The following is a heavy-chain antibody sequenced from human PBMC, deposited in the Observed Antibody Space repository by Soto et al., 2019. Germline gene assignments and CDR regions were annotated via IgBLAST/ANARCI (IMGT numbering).Heavy chain of an antibody. CDR3: ALVPRGLYHHDY. CDR1: GFTFSGDW. D-gene: IGHD2-2*01. Sequence: EVQLVESWGGLVQPGGSLRLSCAVYGFTFSGDWMHWVRQAPGKGLVWVSRINMDGSRTNYAASVKGRFIISRDNARNTLYLQMNSLRVDDTAVYYCALVPRGLYHHDYWGQGALGTVSS. V-gene: IGHV3-74*01. CDR2: INMDGSRT. J-gene: IGHJ4*02.